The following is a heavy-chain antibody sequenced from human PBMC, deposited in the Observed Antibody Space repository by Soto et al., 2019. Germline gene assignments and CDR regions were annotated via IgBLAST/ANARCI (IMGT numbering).Heavy chain of an antibody. V-gene: IGHV4-28*01. J-gene: IGHJ3*02. CDR3: ARSPYADALDS. CDR2: IFHSGTT. Sequence: SETLSLTCAVSGYSITNVNWGAWIRQPPGKGLEWIGYIFHSGTTHYNPSLKSRVTMSVDTSKNQFSLKVDSLTAEDTAVYYCARSPYADALDSWGQGTMDTVSS. CDR1: GYSITNVNW. D-gene: IGHD2-2*01.